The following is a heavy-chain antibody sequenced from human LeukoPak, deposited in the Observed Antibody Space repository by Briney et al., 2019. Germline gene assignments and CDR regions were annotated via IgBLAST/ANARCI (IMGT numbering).Heavy chain of an antibody. CDR2: IIPIFGTA. CDR3: ARMVTLGNFDY. J-gene: IGHJ4*02. V-gene: IGHV1-69*13. Sequence: ATVKVSCKASGGTFSSYAISWVRQAPGQGLEWMGGIIPIFGTANYAQKFQGRVTITADESTSTAYMELSSLRSEDTAVYYCARMVTLGNFDYWGQGTLVTVSS. CDR1: GGTFSSYA. D-gene: IGHD5-18*01.